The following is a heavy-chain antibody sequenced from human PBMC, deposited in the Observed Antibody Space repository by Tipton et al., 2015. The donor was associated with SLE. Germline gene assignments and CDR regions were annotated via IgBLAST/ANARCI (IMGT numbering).Heavy chain of an antibody. Sequence: LRLSCTVSGGSISSYYWSWIRQPPGKGLGWIGYIYFSGSTNYNPSLKSRVTISVDTSKNQFSLKLSSVPAADTAVYYGAGGGVTGTYDWFDPRGQGTLVTVSS. D-gene: IGHD6-19*01. CDR2: IYFSGST. CDR1: GGSISSYY. V-gene: IGHV4-59*12. J-gene: IGHJ5*02. CDR3: AGGGVTGTYDWFDP.